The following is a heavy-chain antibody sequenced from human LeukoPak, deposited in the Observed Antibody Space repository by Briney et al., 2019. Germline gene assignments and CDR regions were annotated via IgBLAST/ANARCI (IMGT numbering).Heavy chain of an antibody. Sequence: SETLSLTCTVSGGSISSGDYYWSWIRQPPGKGLEWIGYIYHSGSTYYNPSLKSRVTISVDTSKNQFSLKLSSVTAADTAVYYCASHGDYVGDYWGQGTLVTVSS. CDR2: IYHSGST. J-gene: IGHJ4*02. V-gene: IGHV4-30-4*01. CDR3: ASHGDYVGDY. D-gene: IGHD4-17*01. CDR1: GGSISSGDYY.